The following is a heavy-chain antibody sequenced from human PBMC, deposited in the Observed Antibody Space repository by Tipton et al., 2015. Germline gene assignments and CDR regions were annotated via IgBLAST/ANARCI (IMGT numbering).Heavy chain of an antibody. Sequence: LRLSCAVSAYSISSDYYWGWTRQPPGKGLEWIGSISHSGNTYYNPSLKSRVTISVDTSKNQFSLKVNSVTAADTAVYYCARGHKNGDSPWDYWGQGTLVTVSS. D-gene: IGHD4-17*01. CDR2: ISHSGNT. CDR3: ARGHKNGDSPWDY. J-gene: IGHJ4*02. CDR1: AYSISSDYY. V-gene: IGHV4-38-2*01.